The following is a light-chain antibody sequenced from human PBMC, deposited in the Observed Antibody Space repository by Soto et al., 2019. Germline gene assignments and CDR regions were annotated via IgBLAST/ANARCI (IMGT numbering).Light chain of an antibody. CDR3: QTWGTGTLWV. J-gene: IGLJ3*02. V-gene: IGLV4-69*01. CDR1: SGHSSYA. CDR2: LNSDGSH. Sequence: QLVLTQSPSASASLGASVKLTCTLSSGHSSYAIAWHQQQPEKGPRYLMKLNSDGSHSKGDGIPDRFSGSSSEAERYLTISSLQSEDEADYYCQTWGTGTLWVFGGGTKLTVL.